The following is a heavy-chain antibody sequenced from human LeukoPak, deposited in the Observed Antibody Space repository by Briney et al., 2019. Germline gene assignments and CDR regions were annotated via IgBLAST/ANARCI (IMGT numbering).Heavy chain of an antibody. CDR1: GGTFSSYT. D-gene: IGHD3-3*01. CDR2: IIPILGIA. V-gene: IGHV1-69*02. Sequence: SVKVSCKASGGTFSSYTISWVRQAPGQGLEWMGRIIPILGIANYAQKFQGRVTITADKSTSTAYMELSSLRSEDTAVYYCARPRDYDFWSGYYPFDYWGQGTLVTVSS. CDR3: ARPRDYDFWSGYYPFDY. J-gene: IGHJ4*02.